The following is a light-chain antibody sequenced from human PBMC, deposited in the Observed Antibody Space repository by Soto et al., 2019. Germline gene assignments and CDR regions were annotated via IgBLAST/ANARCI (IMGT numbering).Light chain of an antibody. CDR1: QNISSY. CDR3: QQSYSTPP. V-gene: IGKV1-39*01. CDR2: AAS. Sequence: DIQMTQSPSSLSASVGDRVTITCRASQNISSYLNWYQQKPGKAPKLLIYAASSLQSGVPSRFSGSGSGTDFTLTINSLQPEDFATYYCQQSYSTPPFGGGTKVEIK. J-gene: IGKJ4*01.